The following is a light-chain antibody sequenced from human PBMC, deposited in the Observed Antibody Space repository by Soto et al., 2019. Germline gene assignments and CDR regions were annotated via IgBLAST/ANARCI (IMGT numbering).Light chain of an antibody. J-gene: IGKJ4*01. CDR3: QQYNNWPPLT. CDR2: GAS. Sequence: EIVMTQSPATLSVSPGERATLSCRASQSVSSNLAWYQQKPGQAPRLLFYGASTRATGIPARFSGSGSGTEFTPTISSLQAEDFAVYYCQQYNNWPPLTFGGGTKVEIK. V-gene: IGKV3-15*01. CDR1: QSVSSN.